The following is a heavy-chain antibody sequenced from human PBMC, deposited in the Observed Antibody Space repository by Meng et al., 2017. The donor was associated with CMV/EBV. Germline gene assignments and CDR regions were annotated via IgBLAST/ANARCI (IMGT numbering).Heavy chain of an antibody. CDR1: GYTFSDYY. CDR3: ARAQDSSSSGDFDY. CDR2: INPNSGGT. Sequence: KASGYTFSDYYIHWVRQAPGQGLEWMGWINPNSGGTNYAQKFQGWVTMTRDTSISTAYMELSRLRSDDTAVYYCARAQDSSSSGDFDYWGQGTLVTVSS. D-gene: IGHD6-6*01. V-gene: IGHV1-2*04. J-gene: IGHJ4*02.